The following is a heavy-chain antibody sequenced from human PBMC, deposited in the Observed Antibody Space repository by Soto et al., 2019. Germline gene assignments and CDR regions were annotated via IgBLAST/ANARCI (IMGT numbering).Heavy chain of an antibody. V-gene: IGHV1-18*01. CDR3: ARTAGAGTAHPVPFDY. D-gene: IGHD6-19*01. CDR2: ISAYNGNT. Sequence: QVQLVQSGAEVKKPGASVKVSCKASGYTFTSCGISWVRQAPGQGLEWMGWISAYNGNTNYAQKLQGRVTMTPDTYTSTAYMELWSLRSDDTAVYYCARTAGAGTAHPVPFDYWGKGTLVTVSS. CDR1: GYTFTSCG. J-gene: IGHJ4*02.